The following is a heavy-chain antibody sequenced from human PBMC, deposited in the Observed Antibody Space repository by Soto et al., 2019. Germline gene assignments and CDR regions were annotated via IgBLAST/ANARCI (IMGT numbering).Heavy chain of an antibody. CDR1: GNTVPNYA. D-gene: IGHD3-3*01. V-gene: IGHV1-3*01. CDR2: INGGNGNT. J-gene: IGHJ4*02. CDR3: ARDDFFFCCSHHLDLFSF. Sequence: ASVKVSCKASGNTVPNYAIHWVRQAPGQRLEWMGWINGGNGNTYYPEHFQGRVTFTRDTSAGTVYMQLSSLTSEDTAVYYCARDDFFFCCSHHLDLFSFCGQGSLDT.